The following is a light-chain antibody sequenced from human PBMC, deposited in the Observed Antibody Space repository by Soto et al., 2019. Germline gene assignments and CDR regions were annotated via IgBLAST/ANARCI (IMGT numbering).Light chain of an antibody. J-gene: IGKJ1*01. CDR3: QQSASSPVA. CDR1: QSVSSNY. V-gene: IGKV3-20*01. CDR2: GAS. Sequence: EIVLTQSPGTLSLSPGERATLSCRASQSVSSNYLAWYQQKPGQPPRLLIYGASSRATGIPDRFSGSGSGTYFPLTISRLEPEDFAVYYCQQSASSPVAFGQGTNVEIK.